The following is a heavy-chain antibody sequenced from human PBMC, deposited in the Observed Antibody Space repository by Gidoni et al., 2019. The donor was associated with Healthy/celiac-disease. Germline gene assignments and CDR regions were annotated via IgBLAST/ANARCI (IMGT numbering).Heavy chain of an antibody. CDR1: GFSPSNARMG. CDR3: ARIYPDYYDSSGYQSYAFDI. Sequence: QVTLTESGPVLVKPTETRTLTCTVPGFSPSNARMGVSWIRQPPGKALEWLAHIFSNDEKSYSTSLKSRLTISKDTSKSQVVLTMTNMDPVDTATYYCARIYPDYYDSSGYQSYAFDIWGQGTMVTVSS. J-gene: IGHJ3*02. V-gene: IGHV2-26*01. CDR2: IFSNDEK. D-gene: IGHD3-22*01.